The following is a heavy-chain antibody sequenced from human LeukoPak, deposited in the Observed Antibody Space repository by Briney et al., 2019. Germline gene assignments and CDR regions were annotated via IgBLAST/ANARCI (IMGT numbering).Heavy chain of an antibody. J-gene: IGHJ6*02. V-gene: IGHV3-53*01. CDR3: ARDVVACSSTSCTTNYYYHYGMDV. Sequence: GGSLRLSCAASGFTVSSNYMSWVRQAPGKGLEWVSVIYSGGSTYYADSVKGRFTISRDNSKNTLYLQMNSLRAEDTAVYYCARDVVACSSTSCTTNYYYHYGMDVWGQGTTVTVSS. CDR2: IYSGGST. CDR1: GFTVSSNY. D-gene: IGHD2-2*01.